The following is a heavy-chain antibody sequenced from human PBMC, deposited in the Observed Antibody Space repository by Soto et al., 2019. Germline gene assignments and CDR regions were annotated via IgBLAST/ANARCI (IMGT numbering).Heavy chain of an antibody. CDR3: ATSYGSGSRAFDY. D-gene: IGHD3-10*01. CDR1: GDTFSFHT. J-gene: IGHJ4*02. Sequence: QVQLVQSGAEVKKPGSSVKVSCKASGDTFSFHTINWVRQAPGQGLEWMGRINPIVDMSNYAQKFQGRVTIPADKSTTTAYLFLSSLRSDDTAVFYCATSYGSGSRAFDYWGQGTLVTVSS. CDR2: INPIVDMS. V-gene: IGHV1-69*02.